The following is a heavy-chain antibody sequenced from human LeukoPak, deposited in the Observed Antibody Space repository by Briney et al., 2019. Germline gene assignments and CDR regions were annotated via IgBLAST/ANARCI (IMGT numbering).Heavy chain of an antibody. CDR2: MNPNSGNT. V-gene: IGHV1-8*01. CDR3: AREVNDDYVWGSYRYTRGYFDY. J-gene: IGHJ4*02. Sequence: ASVKVSCKASGYTFTSYDINWVRQATGQGLEWMGWMNPNSGNTGYTQKFQGRVTMTRNTSISTAYMELSSLRSEDTAVYYCAREVNDDYVWGSYRYTRGYFDYWGQGTLVTVSS. D-gene: IGHD3-16*02. CDR1: GYTFTSYD.